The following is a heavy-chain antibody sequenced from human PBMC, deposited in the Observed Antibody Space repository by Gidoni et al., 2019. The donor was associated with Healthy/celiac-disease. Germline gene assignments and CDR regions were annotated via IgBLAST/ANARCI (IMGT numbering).Heavy chain of an antibody. CDR3: ARSYSSSFYYYYMDV. CDR1: GFTFSSYW. Sequence: EVQLVESGGGLVQPGGSMRLSCAASGFTFSSYWMHWVRQAPGKGLVWVSRINMDGSSTSYADSVKGRFTISRDNAKNTLYLQMNSLRAEDTAVYYCARSYSSSFYYYYMDVWGKGTTVTVSS. J-gene: IGHJ6*03. CDR2: INMDGSST. D-gene: IGHD6-6*01. V-gene: IGHV3-74*01.